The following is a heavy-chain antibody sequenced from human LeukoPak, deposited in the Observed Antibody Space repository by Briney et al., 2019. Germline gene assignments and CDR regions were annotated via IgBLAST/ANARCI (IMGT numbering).Heavy chain of an antibody. J-gene: IGHJ4*02. CDR3: ARVLSSRSSGWGYFDY. CDR1: GFTFSNYA. Sequence: GGSLRLSCAASGFTFSNYAIHWVRQAPGKGLEWVGVVSYEGNNKYYADSVKGRFTISRDNSKNTLYLQMNSLRAEDTAVYYGARVLSSRSSGWGYFDYWGQGSLVTVSS. D-gene: IGHD6-19*01. V-gene: IGHV3-30-3*01. CDR2: VSYEGNNK.